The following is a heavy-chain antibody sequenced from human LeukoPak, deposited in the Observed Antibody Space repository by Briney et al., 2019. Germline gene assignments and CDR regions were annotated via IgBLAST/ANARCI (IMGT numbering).Heavy chain of an antibody. CDR3: ARETRRGDAFDI. CDR1: GFTFSNYA. D-gene: IGHD3-16*01. V-gene: IGHV3-64*01. CDR2: ISSNGGST. J-gene: IGHJ3*02. Sequence: GGSLRLSRAASGFTFSNYARHWVRQAPGKRLEYVSAISSNGGSTYYANSVKGRFTISRDKSKNTVYLKMGSLRAEDMAVYYCARETRRGDAFDIWGQGTMVTVSS.